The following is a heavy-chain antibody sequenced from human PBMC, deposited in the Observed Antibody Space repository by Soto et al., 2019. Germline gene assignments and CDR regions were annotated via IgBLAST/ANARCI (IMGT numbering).Heavy chain of an antibody. V-gene: IGHV5-51*01. CDR2: IYPGDSDT. J-gene: IGHJ6*02. CDR1: GYSFTSYW. D-gene: IGHD1-26*01. Sequence: GESLKISCKGSGYSFTSYWIGWVRQMPGKGLEWMGIIYPGDSDTRYSPSFQGQVTISADKSISTAYLQWSSLKASDTAMYYCARHGILDEDYYYYYGMDVWGQGTTVTVSS. CDR3: ARHGILDEDYYYYYGMDV.